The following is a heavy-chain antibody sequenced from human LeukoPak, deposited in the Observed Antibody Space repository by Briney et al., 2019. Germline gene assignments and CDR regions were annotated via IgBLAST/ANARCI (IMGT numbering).Heavy chain of an antibody. Sequence: GESLRLSCAASGFTFDDYAMHWVRQAPGKGLEWVSGISWNSGSIGYADSVKGRFTISRDNAKNSLYLQMNSLRAEDTALYYCAKAPSGIAVAGYFDYWGQGTLVTVSS. V-gene: IGHV3-9*01. D-gene: IGHD6-19*01. CDR3: AKAPSGIAVAGYFDY. J-gene: IGHJ4*02. CDR2: ISWNSGSI. CDR1: GFTFDDYA.